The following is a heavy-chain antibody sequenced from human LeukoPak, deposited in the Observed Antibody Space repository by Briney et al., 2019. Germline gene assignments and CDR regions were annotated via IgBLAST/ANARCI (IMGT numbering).Heavy chain of an antibody. CDR2: ISSNGGST. CDR3: ARGGQSNYDSSGYLNYFDY. CDR1: GFTFSSYV. J-gene: IGHJ4*02. V-gene: IGHV3-64*01. Sequence: AGGSLRLSCAASGFTFSSYVMYWVRQAPGKGLEYVSSISSNGGSTYYANSVKGRFTISRDNSKNTLYLQMGSLRAEDMAVCYCARGGQSNYDSSGYLNYFDYWGQGTLVTVSS. D-gene: IGHD3-22*01.